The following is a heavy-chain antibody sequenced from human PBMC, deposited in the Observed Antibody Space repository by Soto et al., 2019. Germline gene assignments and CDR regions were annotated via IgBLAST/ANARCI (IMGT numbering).Heavy chain of an antibody. CDR1: GGSISSSSYY. Sequence: SETLSLTCTVSGGSISSSSYYWGWIRQPPGKGLEWIGSIYYSGSTYYNPSLKSRVTISVDTSKNQFSLKLSSVTAADTAVYYCARALWFGESNPGYFDYWGQGTLVTVSS. J-gene: IGHJ4*02. CDR3: ARALWFGESNPGYFDY. D-gene: IGHD3-10*01. V-gene: IGHV4-39*01. CDR2: IYYSGST.